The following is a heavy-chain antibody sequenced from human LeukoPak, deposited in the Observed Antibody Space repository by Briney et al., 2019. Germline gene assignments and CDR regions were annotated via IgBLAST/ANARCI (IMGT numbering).Heavy chain of an antibody. D-gene: IGHD3-3*01. V-gene: IGHV4-39*01. CDR3: ARLLRYDFWSGYLGYFDY. CDR1: GGSISSSSYY. J-gene: IGHJ4*02. CDR2: IYYSGST. Sequence: PSETLSLTCTVSGGSISSSSYYWGWIRQPPGKGLEWIGSIYYSGSTYYNPSLKSRVTISVDTSKNQFSLKLSSVTAADTAVYDCARLLRYDFWSGYLGYFDYWGQGTLVTVSS.